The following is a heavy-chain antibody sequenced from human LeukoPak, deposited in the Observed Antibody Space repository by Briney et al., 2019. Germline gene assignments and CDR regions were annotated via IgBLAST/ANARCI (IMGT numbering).Heavy chain of an antibody. Sequence: GGSLRLSCAASGFTFSSYAMSWVRQAPGKGLEWVSAISASDGRTWYADSVRCRFTISRDNFKNTLYVQTNSLRAEDTAVYYCVRDKRFPDDVFDIWGQGTLVTVSS. CDR3: VRDKRFPDDVFDI. V-gene: IGHV3-23*01. CDR1: GFTFSSYA. CDR2: ISASDGRT. J-gene: IGHJ3*02. D-gene: IGHD3-10*01.